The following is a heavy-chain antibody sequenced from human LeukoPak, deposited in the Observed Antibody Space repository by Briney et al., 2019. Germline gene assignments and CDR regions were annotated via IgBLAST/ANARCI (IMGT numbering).Heavy chain of an antibody. CDR1: GGSISSYY. D-gene: IGHD5/OR15-5a*01. CDR3: ARAQSAIVYYFDY. Sequence: SETLSLTCTVSGGSISSYYWSWIRQPPGKGLEWIGYIYYSGSTNYNPSLMSRVTISIDTSKNQFSLKLSSVTAADTAVYYCARAQSAIVYYFDYWGQGTLVTVSS. CDR2: IYYSGST. J-gene: IGHJ4*02. V-gene: IGHV4-59*01.